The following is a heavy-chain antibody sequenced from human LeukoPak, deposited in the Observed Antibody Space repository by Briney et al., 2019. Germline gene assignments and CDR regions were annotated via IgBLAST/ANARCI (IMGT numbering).Heavy chain of an antibody. Sequence: SETLSLTCTVSSGSITSTSYCWGWIRQHPGKGLEWIGYIYYSGSTYYNPSLKSRVTISVDTSKNQFSLKLSSVTAADTAVYYCAREQSFGEFDEYYFDYWGQGTLVTVSS. CDR1: SGSITSTSYC. D-gene: IGHD3-10*01. J-gene: IGHJ4*02. CDR3: AREQSFGEFDEYYFDY. CDR2: IYYSGST. V-gene: IGHV4-31*03.